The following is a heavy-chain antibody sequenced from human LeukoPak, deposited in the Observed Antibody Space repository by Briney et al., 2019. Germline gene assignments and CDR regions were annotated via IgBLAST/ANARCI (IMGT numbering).Heavy chain of an antibody. J-gene: IGHJ6*02. CDR2: ITNTGST. CDR3: ARKTPGTSVDA. CDR1: GGSISNSGHY. V-gene: IGHV4-39*01. Sequence: SETLSLTCTVSGGSISNSGHYWVWIRQPPGKGLEWIGTITNTGSTYSNPSLKSRVTISIDASKTQISLKLTSVTAAGTAVFYCARKTPGTSVDAWGQGTPVTVSS. D-gene: IGHD3-10*01.